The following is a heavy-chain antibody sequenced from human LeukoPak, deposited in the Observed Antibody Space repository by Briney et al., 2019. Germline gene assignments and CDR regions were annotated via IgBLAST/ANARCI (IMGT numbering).Heavy chain of an antibody. D-gene: IGHD5-24*01. Sequence: GGSLRLSCAVSGFTFSSYWMHWVRQAPGKGLLWVSRINSDGSSTSYADSVKGRFTISRDNAKNTLYLQMNSLRAEDTAVYYCARGDGRDGYNFAYWGQGTLVTVSS. CDR3: ARGDGRDGYNFAY. CDR2: INSDGSST. V-gene: IGHV3-74*01. CDR1: GFTFSSYW. J-gene: IGHJ4*02.